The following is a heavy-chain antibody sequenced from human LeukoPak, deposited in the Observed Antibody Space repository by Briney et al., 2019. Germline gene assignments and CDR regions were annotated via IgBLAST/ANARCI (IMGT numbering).Heavy chain of an antibody. CDR3: ARDSHGGSGWYGFFDY. CDR1: GSSISSHY. Sequence: SETLSLTCTVSGSSISSHYWSWVRQSAGKGLEWIGRIYTSGSTNYNPSLKGRVTMSVDTSKNQFSLRLSSVTAADTAVYYCARDSHGGSGWYGFFDYWGQGTLVTVSS. V-gene: IGHV4-4*07. J-gene: IGHJ4*02. D-gene: IGHD6-19*01. CDR2: IYTSGST.